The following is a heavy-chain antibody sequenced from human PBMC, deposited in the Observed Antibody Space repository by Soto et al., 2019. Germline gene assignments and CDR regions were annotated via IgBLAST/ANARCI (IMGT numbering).Heavy chain of an antibody. CDR2: ISYDGSNK. J-gene: IGHJ4*02. V-gene: IGHV3-30*18. CDR3: AKGYSFGEVFDY. D-gene: IGHD3-10*01. Sequence: QVQLVESGGGVVQPGRSLRLSCAASGFTFSSYGMHWVRQAPGKGLEWVAVISYDGSNKYYADSVKGRFTISRDNSKNTLYLQMNSLRAEDTAVYYCAKGYSFGEVFDYWGQGTLVTVSS. CDR1: GFTFSSYG.